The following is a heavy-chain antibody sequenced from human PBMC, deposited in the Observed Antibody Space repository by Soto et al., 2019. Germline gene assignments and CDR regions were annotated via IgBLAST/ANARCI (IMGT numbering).Heavy chain of an antibody. V-gene: IGHV3-11*01. Sequence: QVQLVESGGDLVKRGGSLRLSCAASGYTFSDYYMSWIRQAPGKGLEWISYIDTSSTKIYYADSVKGRFTISRDNAKNSLYLEMNSLRDEDTAVYYCASHYDMWSGYLSPVDYWGQVTLVTVSS. J-gene: IGHJ4*02. CDR2: IDTSSTKI. CDR1: GYTFSDYY. CDR3: ASHYDMWSGYLSPVDY. D-gene: IGHD3-3*01.